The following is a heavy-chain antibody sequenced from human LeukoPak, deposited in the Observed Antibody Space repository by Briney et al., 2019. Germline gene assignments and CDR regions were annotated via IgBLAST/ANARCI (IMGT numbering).Heavy chain of an antibody. J-gene: IGHJ6*02. CDR1: GFTFSSYG. CDR3: AREGAYESRYYYYGTDV. Sequence: PGGSLRLSCAASGFTFSSYGMHWVRQAPGKGLEWVAVIWYDGSNKYYADSVKGRFTISRDNSKNTLYLQMNSLRAEDTAVYYCAREGAYESRYYYYGTDVWGQGTTVTVSS. V-gene: IGHV3-33*01. CDR2: IWYDGSNK. D-gene: IGHD3-22*01.